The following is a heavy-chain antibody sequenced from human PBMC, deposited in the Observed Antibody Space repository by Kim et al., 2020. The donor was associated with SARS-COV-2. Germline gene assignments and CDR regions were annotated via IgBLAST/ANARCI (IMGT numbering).Heavy chain of an antibody. CDR2: IYHSGST. D-gene: IGHD5-12*01. J-gene: IGHJ3*02. CDR1: GYSISSGYY. V-gene: IGHV4-38-2*02. Sequence: SETLSLTCTVSGYSISSGYYWGWIRQPPGKGLEWIGSIYHSGSTYYNPSLKSRVTISVDTSKNQFSLKLSSVTAADTAVYYCARGRQRGYSGEAFDIWGQGTMVTVSS. CDR3: ARGRQRGYSGEAFDI.